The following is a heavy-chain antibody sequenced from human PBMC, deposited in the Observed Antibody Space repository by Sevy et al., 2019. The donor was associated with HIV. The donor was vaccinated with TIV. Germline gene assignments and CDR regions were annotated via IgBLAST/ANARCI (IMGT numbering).Heavy chain of an antibody. D-gene: IGHD3-10*01. V-gene: IGHV3-30*03. CDR3: ARGGSGDYYYYGVDV. J-gene: IGHJ6*02. Sequence: GGSLRLSCVGSGFTFRNFGVHWLRQAPGKWLEWLSVVSYDGSSKYYVDSVKGRFIVSRDNSKNKLYLQMNSLRTEDTAVYYCARGGSGDYYYYGVDVWGQGTTVTVSS. CDR1: GFTFRNFG. CDR2: VSYDGSSK.